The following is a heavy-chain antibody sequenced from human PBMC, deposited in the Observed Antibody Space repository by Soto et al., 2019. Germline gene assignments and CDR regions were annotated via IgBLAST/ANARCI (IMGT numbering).Heavy chain of an antibody. CDR3: ARGIQLWYTIGAFDI. CDR1: GFTFSSYW. J-gene: IGHJ3*02. CDR2: IKQDGSEK. V-gene: IGHV3-7*03. D-gene: IGHD5-18*01. Sequence: EVQLVESGGGLVQPGGSLRLSCAASGFTFSSYWMSWVRQAPGKGLEWVANIKQDGSEKYYVDSVKGRFTISRDNAKNSLYLQMNSLRAEDTAVYYCARGIQLWYTIGAFDIWGQGTMVTVSS.